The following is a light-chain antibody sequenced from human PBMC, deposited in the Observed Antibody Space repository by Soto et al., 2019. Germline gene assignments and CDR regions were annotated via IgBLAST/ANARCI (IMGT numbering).Light chain of an antibody. J-gene: IGKJ4*01. CDR2: TAT. Sequence: EVLLTQSPGTLSLSPGDRATLSCRASQSLTNNFLAWYQRKPGQTPRLLIHTATSRATDIPDRFAGTGSGTDFTLTISRLEPEDFAVYFCQQYGRLPVSFGGGTKIEIK. CDR1: QSLTNNF. V-gene: IGKV3-20*01. CDR3: QQYGRLPVS.